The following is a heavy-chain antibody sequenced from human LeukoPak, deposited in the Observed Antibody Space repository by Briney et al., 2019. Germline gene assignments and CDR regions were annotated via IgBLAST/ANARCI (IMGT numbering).Heavy chain of an antibody. CDR2: ISPKSGGT. Sequence: ASVKFSCKASGYTFTDYYIHWVRQAPGQGLEWMGWISPKSGGTIYAQKFQGRVTMTRDTSITTVYMDLSSLRSDDTAIYYCARIEGSAAANSGLDWGQGTLVTVSS. J-gene: IGHJ4*02. D-gene: IGHD1-1*01. CDR3: ARIEGSAAANSGLD. V-gene: IGHV1-2*02. CDR1: GYTFTDYY.